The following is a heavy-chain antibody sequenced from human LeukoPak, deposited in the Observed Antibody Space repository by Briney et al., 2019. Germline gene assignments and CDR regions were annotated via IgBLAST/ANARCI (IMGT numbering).Heavy chain of an antibody. D-gene: IGHD3-22*01. CDR2: INSDGSST. CDR1: GFTFSSYW. CDR3: ARVLYDSTGGYYFDY. J-gene: IGHJ4*02. Sequence: GESLRLSCAASGFTFSSYWMHWVRQAPGKGLVWVSRINSDGSSTSYADFVKGRFTISRDNAKNTLYLQMNSLRAEDTAVYYCARVLYDSTGGYYFDYWGQGTLVTVSS. V-gene: IGHV3-74*01.